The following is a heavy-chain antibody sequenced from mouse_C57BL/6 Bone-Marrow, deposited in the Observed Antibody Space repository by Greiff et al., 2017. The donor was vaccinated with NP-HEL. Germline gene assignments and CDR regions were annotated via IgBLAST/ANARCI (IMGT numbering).Heavy chain of an antibody. CDR3: ARGGGSSLDY. Sequence: VQLQQPGAELVRPGSSVKLSCTASGFTFTSYWMPWVSQTPIQGLEWIANIDRSDSETHYNQKFKDKATLTVDKSSSTAYLQISSLTSEDSAVYYCARGGGSSLDYWGQGTTLTVSS. D-gene: IGHD1-1*01. CDR1: GFTFTSYW. J-gene: IGHJ2*01. V-gene: IGHV1-52*01. CDR2: IDRSDSET.